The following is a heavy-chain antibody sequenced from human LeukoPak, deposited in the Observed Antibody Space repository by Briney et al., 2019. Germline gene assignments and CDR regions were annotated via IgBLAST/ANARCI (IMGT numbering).Heavy chain of an antibody. J-gene: IGHJ4*02. CDR1: GGTFSSYA. CDR2: IIPILGIA. CDR3: ARERRNGYNGFDY. D-gene: IGHD5-24*01. Sequence: GASVKVSCKASGGTFSSYAISWVRQAPGQGLEWMGRIIPILGIANYAQKFQGRVTITADKSTSTAYMELSSLRSEDTAVYYRARERRNGYNGFDYWGQGTLVTVSS. V-gene: IGHV1-69*04.